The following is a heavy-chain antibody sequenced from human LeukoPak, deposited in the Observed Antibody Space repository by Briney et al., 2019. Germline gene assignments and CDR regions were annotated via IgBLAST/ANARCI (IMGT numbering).Heavy chain of an antibody. CDR2: IYSGGST. J-gene: IGHJ4*02. V-gene: IGHV3-53*01. Sequence: PGGSLRLSCAASGFTVSNNYMSWVRQAPGKGLEWVSVIYSGGSTYYADSVKGRFTISRDSAKNSLYLQMNSLRAEDTAVYYCARFRTWGDKAFDYWGQGTLVTVSS. CDR1: GFTVSNNY. D-gene: IGHD2-21*02. CDR3: ARFRTWGDKAFDY.